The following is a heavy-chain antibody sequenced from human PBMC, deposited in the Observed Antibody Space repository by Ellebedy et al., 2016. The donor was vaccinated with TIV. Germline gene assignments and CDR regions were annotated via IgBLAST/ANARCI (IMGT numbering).Heavy chain of an antibody. CDR1: GFTFSSYA. CDR3: ARVRFGDTAVDY. J-gene: IGHJ4*03. CDR2: IGTAGDT. D-gene: IGHD2-21*01. Sequence: GGSLRLSCAASGFTFSSYAMHWVRQATGKGLEWVSAIGTAGDTYYPGSVKGRFTISRENAKNSLYLQITSLRAEDTAVYYCARVRFGDTAVDYWGQGTLVTVSS. V-gene: IGHV3-13*01.